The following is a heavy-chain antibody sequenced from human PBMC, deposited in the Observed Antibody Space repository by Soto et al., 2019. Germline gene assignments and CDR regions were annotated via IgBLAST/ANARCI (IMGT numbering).Heavy chain of an antibody. CDR2: IKDDGSEK. V-gene: IGHV3-7*05. Sequence: EVQLVESGGGLVQPGGSLRLSCLASEFTFNTYWMNWVRQAPGRGLEWVANIKDDGSEKNYVDSVKGRFTISRDNAKNSLYLQMNSQRGEDTAVYFCAREWGTPGRGSAVGYYYHYGMDVWGQGTTVTVSS. CDR1: EFTFNTYW. J-gene: IGHJ6*02. CDR3: AREWGTPGRGSAVGYYYHYGMDV. D-gene: IGHD6-19*01.